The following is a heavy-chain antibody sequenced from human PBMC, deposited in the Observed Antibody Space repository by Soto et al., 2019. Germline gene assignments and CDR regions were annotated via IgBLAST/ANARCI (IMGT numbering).Heavy chain of an antibody. CDR2: IYYIGST. Sequence: TSETLSLTCTVSGGSISSGGYYWNWIRQHPGKGLEWIGYIYYIGSTYYNPSLKSRVTISLDTSKNQFSLRLSSVTAADTAVYYCARSVFPWGQGILVTVSS. V-gene: IGHV4-31*03. CDR3: ARSVFP. CDR1: GGSISSGGYY. J-gene: IGHJ5*02.